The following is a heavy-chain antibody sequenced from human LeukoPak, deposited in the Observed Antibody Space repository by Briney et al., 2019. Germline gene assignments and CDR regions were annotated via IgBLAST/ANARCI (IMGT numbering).Heavy chain of an antibody. J-gene: IGHJ3*02. CDR1: GYTFTGYY. Sequence: ASVKVSCKASGYTFTGYYMHWVRQAPGQGLGWMGWINPNSGGTSYAQKFQGRVTMTRDTSISTAYMELSRLRSDDTAVYYCARGGTDMVRDAFDIWGQGTMVTVSS. CDR2: INPNSGGT. CDR3: ARGGTDMVRDAFDI. V-gene: IGHV1-2*02. D-gene: IGHD3-10*01.